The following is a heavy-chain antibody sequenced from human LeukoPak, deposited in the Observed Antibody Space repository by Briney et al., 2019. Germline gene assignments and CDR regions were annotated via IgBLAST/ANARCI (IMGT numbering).Heavy chain of an antibody. CDR2: IYYSGST. J-gene: IGHJ5*02. CDR1: GGSISSYY. D-gene: IGHD6-19*01. V-gene: IGHV4-59*01. CDR3: AREHRPVAGTRNNWFDP. Sequence: PSETLSLTCTVSGGSISSYYWSWIRQPPGKGLEWIGYIYYSGSTNYNPSLKSRVTISVDTSKNQFSLKLSSVTAADTAVYYCAREHRPVAGTRNNWFDPWGQGTLVTVSS.